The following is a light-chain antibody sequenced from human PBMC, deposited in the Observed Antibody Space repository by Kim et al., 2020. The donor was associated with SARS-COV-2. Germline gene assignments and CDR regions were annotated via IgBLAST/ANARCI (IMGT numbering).Light chain of an antibody. CDR2: AAS. Sequence: DIQMTQSPSSLSASVGDRVTITCRASQRISSYLNWYQQKPGKAPNLLIYAASSLQSGVPSRFSGSGSGTDFTLTISSLQPEDFATYYCQQSYNTTYTFGQGTKLEI. CDR3: QQSYNTTYT. V-gene: IGKV1-39*01. CDR1: QRISSY. J-gene: IGKJ2*01.